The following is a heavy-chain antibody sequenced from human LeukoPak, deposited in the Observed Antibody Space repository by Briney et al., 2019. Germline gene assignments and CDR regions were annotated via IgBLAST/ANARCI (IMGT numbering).Heavy chain of an antibody. CDR2: IIPILGIA. CDR1: GGTFSSYA. CDR3: ARDRYGDGFAHFDY. V-gene: IGHV1-69*04. Sequence: ASVKVSCKASGGTFSSYAISWVRQAPGQGLEWMGRIIPILGIANYAQKFQGRVAITWDTSITTAYMDLSRLTSDDTAVYYCARDRYGDGFAHFDYWGQGALVTVSS. D-gene: IGHD5-24*01. J-gene: IGHJ4*02.